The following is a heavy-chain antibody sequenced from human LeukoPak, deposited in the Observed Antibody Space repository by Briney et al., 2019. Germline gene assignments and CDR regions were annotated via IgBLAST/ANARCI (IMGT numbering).Heavy chain of an antibody. CDR1: GFAFDDFA. Sequence: PGQSLRLSCTTSGFAFDDFAMSWVRQPAGKGLEWVGFIRRRAYGGAAEYAASVKGRFIISRDDSKGIAYLQMNSLKTEDTAVYYLCRNGLGHFDYLGQG. V-gene: IGHV3-49*04. CDR3: CRNGLGHFDY. CDR2: IRRRAYGGAA. J-gene: IGHJ4*02.